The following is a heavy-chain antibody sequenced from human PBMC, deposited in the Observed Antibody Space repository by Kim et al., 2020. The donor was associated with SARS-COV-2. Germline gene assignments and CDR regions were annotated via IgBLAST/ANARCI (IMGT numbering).Heavy chain of an antibody. CDR1: GGTFSSYA. CDR3: ARVYGSGSNGMDV. J-gene: IGHJ6*02. CDR2: IIPIFGTA. D-gene: IGHD3-10*01. V-gene: IGHV1-69*13. Sequence: SVKVSCKASGGTFSSYAISWVRQAPGQGLEWMGGIIPIFGTANYAQKFQGRATITADESTSTAYMELSSLRSEDTAVYYCARVYGSGSNGMDVWGQGTTVTVSS.